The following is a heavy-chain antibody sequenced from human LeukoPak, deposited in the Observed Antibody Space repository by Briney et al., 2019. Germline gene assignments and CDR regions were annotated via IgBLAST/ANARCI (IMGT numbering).Heavy chain of an antibody. CDR3: ARRLRFFVDTGEKGGYFDY. CDR1: GFTFSSYG. V-gene: IGHV4-39*01. D-gene: IGHD3-3*01. J-gene: IGHJ4*02. Sequence: GSLRLSCAASGFTFSSYGMHWVRQAPGKGLEWSGSIYYSGSTYYNPSLKSRVTISVDTSKNQFSLKLSSVTAADTAVYYCARRLRFFVDTGEKGGYFDYWGQGSLVTVSS. CDR2: IYYSGST.